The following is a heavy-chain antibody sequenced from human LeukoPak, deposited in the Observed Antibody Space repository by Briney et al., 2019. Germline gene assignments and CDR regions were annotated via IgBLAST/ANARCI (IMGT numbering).Heavy chain of an antibody. Sequence: PGGSLRLSCAASGFTFDDYGMSWVRQAPGKGLEWVSGINWNGGSTGYADSVKGRFTISRDNAKNSLYLQMNSLRVEDTALYYCAGATAMVTIAYWGQGTLVTVSS. D-gene: IGHD5-18*01. CDR1: GFTFDDYG. J-gene: IGHJ4*02. V-gene: IGHV3-20*04. CDR3: AGATAMVTIAY. CDR2: INWNGGST.